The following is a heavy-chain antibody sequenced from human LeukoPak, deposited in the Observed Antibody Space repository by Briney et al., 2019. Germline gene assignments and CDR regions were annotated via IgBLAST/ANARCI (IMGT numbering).Heavy chain of an antibody. CDR1: GHSISSYY. CDR3: ARRFDNSGYYYFIYFDY. Sequence: SETLSLTCTVSGHSISSYYWGWIRQPPGKGLEWIGEINHSGSTNYNPSLKSRVTISVDTSKNQFSLKLTSVTAADTAVYYCARRFDNSGYYYFIYFDYWGQGTLVTVSS. J-gene: IGHJ4*02. V-gene: IGHV4-34*01. D-gene: IGHD3-22*01. CDR2: INHSGST.